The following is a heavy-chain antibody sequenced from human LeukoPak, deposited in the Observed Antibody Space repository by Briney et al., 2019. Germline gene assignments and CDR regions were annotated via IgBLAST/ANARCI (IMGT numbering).Heavy chain of an antibody. CDR2: ISAYNGNT. CDR3: ARAHIVVVPAATFRNYYYYYIDV. CDR1: GYTFTSYG. Sequence: ASVKVSCKASGYTFTSYGISWVRQVPGQGLEWMGWISAYNGNTNYAQKLQGRVTMTTDTSTSTAYMELRSLRSDDTAVYHCARAHIVVVPAATFRNYYYYYIDVWGKGTTVTISS. V-gene: IGHV1-18*01. J-gene: IGHJ6*03. D-gene: IGHD2-2*01.